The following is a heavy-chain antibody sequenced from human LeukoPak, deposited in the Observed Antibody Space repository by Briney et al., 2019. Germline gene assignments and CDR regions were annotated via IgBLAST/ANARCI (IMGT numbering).Heavy chain of an antibody. CDR1: GGSISSYY. Sequence: PSETLSLTCTVSGGSISSYYWSWIRQPPGKGLEWIGYIYYSGSTNYSPSLKSRVTISVDTSKNQFSLKLSSVTAADTAVYYCARLPSLEEYFDYWGQGTLVTVSS. CDR2: IYYSGST. CDR3: ARLPSLEEYFDY. D-gene: IGHD2-2*01. J-gene: IGHJ4*02. V-gene: IGHV4-59*08.